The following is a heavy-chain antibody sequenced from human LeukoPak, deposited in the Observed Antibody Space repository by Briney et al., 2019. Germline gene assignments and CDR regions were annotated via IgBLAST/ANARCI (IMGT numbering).Heavy chain of an antibody. J-gene: IGHJ2*01. Sequence: GGSLRLSCAASGFTFNNYGMHWVRQAPGKGLEWVAVISYDGRNIHYPDSVKGRFTISRDISTDTLWLQMDSLRTEDTAIYYCAKSMTLQWRGFFDLWGRGTHVTVSS. D-gene: IGHD6-19*01. V-gene: IGHV3-30*18. CDR3: AKSMTLQWRGFFDL. CDR1: GFTFNNYG. CDR2: ISYDGRNI.